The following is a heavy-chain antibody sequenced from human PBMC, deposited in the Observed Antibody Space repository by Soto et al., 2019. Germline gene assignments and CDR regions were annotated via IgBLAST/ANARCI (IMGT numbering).Heavy chain of an antibody. Sequence: GGSLRLSCAASGFTFSSYSMNWVRQAPGKGLEWVSYISSSSSTIYYADSVKGRFTISRDNAKNSLYLQMNSLRAEDTAVYYCARDRDIVVVVAAQPDWFDPWGQGTLVTVSS. CDR3: ARDRDIVVVVAAQPDWFDP. J-gene: IGHJ5*02. V-gene: IGHV3-48*01. D-gene: IGHD2-15*01. CDR2: ISSSSSTI. CDR1: GFTFSSYS.